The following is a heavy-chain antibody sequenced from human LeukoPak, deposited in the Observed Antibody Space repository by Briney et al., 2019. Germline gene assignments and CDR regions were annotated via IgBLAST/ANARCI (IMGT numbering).Heavy chain of an antibody. J-gene: IGHJ4*02. CDR2: INTDGSST. V-gene: IGHV3-74*01. D-gene: IGHD5-18*01. Sequence: GGSLRLSCAASGFTFSNYWMHWVRQAPGKGLVWVSRINTDGSSTYYADSVEGRFTISRDNSKNTLYLQMSSLTAEDTAVYYCVKGWIQAVGNFCWGQGTLVTVSS. CDR1: GFTFSNYW. CDR3: VKGWIQAVGNFC.